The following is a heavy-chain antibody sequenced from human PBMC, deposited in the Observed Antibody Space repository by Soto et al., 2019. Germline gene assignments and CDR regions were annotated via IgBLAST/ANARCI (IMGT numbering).Heavy chain of an antibody. CDR1: GDSISTFY. D-gene: IGHD3-10*01. J-gene: IGHJ4*02. Sequence: XETLSLTRTVSGDSISTFYWSWIRQPPGKGLEWIGYIYYTGSTNYNPSLKSRVTMSVDTSKKQFSLKLTSVTAADTAVYYCARQRGNYFDYWGQGSLVTVSS. CDR3: ARQRGNYFDY. V-gene: IGHV4-59*01. CDR2: IYYTGST.